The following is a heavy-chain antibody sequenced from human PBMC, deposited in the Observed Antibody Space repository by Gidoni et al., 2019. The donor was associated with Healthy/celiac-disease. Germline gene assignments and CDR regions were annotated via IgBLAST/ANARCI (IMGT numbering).Heavy chain of an antibody. CDR3: AKAGCSSTSCYPAYYYGMDV. CDR1: GFTFSSYA. D-gene: IGHD2-2*01. CDR2: ISGSGGST. V-gene: IGHV3-23*01. Sequence: EVQLLESGGGLVQPGGSLRLSCAASGFTFSSYAMSWVRQAPGKGMEWVSAISGSGGSTYYADSVKGRFTISRDNSKNTLYLQMNSLRAEDTAVYYCAKAGCSSTSCYPAYYYGMDVWGQGTTVTVSS. J-gene: IGHJ6*02.